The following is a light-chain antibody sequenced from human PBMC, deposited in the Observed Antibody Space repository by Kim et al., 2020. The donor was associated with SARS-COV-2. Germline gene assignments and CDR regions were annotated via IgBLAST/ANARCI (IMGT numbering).Light chain of an antibody. Sequence: EIVMTQSPATLSVSPGERATLSCRASQSVSSNLAWYQQKPGQAPRLLIYGASTRATGIPARFSGSGSGTEFTLTISSLQSEDFAVYYCLQYNIWPPWTFGEGTKVGIK. CDR1: QSVSSN. CDR3: LQYNIWPPWT. J-gene: IGKJ1*01. CDR2: GAS. V-gene: IGKV3-15*01.